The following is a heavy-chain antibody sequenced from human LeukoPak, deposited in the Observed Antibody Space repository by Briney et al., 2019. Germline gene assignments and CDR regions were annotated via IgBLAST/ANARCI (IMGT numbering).Heavy chain of an antibody. CDR3: ARGYCSSTNCYTATAWFDP. D-gene: IGHD2-2*02. CDR2: XXAYNGNT. J-gene: IGHJ5*02. V-gene: IGHV1-18*01. Sequence: GLEWXXXXXAYNGNTNYSQKFQGRVTMTTDASTSTAYMELRSLRSDDTAVYYCARGYCSSTNCYTATAWFDPWGQGTLVTVSS.